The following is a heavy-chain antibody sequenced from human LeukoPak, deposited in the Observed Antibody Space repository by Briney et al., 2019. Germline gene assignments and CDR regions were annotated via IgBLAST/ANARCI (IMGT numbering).Heavy chain of an antibody. V-gene: IGHV4-34*01. Sequence: SETLSLTCAVYGGSFSGYYWSWIRQPPGKGLEWIGEINHSGSTNYNPSLKSRVTTSVDTSKNQFSLKLSSVTAADTAVYYCARGAGAHRLLPFDYWGQGTLVTVSS. J-gene: IGHJ4*02. D-gene: IGHD1-1*01. CDR2: INHSGST. CDR1: GGSFSGYY. CDR3: ARGAGAHRLLPFDY.